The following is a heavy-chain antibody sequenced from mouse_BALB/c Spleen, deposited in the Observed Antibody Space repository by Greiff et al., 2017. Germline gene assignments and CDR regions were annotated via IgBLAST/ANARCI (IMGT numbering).Heavy chain of an antibody. V-gene: IGHV1-31*01. CDR2: INPYNGAT. Sequence: VQLKQSGPELVKPGASVKISCKASGYSFTGYYMHWVKQSHVKSLEWIGRINPYNGATSYNQNFKDKASLTVDKSSSTAYMELHSLTSEDSAVYYCARDGYYFDYWGQGTTLTVSS. J-gene: IGHJ2*01. CDR1: GYSFTGYY. CDR3: ARDGYYFDY.